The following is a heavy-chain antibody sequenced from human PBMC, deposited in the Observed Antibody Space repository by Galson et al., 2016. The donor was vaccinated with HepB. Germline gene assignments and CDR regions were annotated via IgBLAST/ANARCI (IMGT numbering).Heavy chain of an antibody. Sequence: SVKVSCKASGYSFSRFVIHWVRQAPGQSLEWLGWINVDNGNTEYSPTVQDRITLTSDTSANTAYMALTGLTSDDMAVYYFAGGDDLLTANSSLNYGGQGTLV. CDR3: AGGDDLLTANSSLNY. D-gene: IGHD2-21*02. CDR2: INVDNGNT. CDR1: GYSFSRFV. V-gene: IGHV1-3*01. J-gene: IGHJ4*02.